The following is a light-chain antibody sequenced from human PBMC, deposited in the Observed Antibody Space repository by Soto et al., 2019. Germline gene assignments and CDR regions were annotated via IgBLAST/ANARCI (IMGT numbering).Light chain of an antibody. CDR3: QQYGSSPRT. CDR1: QRVDRW. V-gene: IGKV1-5*01. J-gene: IGKJ1*01. Sequence: DIQMTQSPATLSASVGDRVTITCRASQRVDRWLAWYQQKPGKAPKLLIYGASTLQSGVPSRFSGSGSGTDFTLTISRLEPEDFAVYYCQQYGSSPRTFGQGTKVDIK. CDR2: GAS.